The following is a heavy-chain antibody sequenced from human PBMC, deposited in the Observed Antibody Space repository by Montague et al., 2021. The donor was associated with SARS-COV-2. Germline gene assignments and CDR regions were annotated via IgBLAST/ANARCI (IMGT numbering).Heavy chain of an antibody. J-gene: IGHJ6*02. D-gene: IGHD3-3*01. Sequence: SETLSLTCTVSGGSISSSSYYWGWLRQPPGKGLEWIGSVYYSGSTNYTPSLRSRVTISVDTCNNQFSLKLSSVTAAGTAVYYCARDGFLCFESLIGPRHYYCGMDVWGQGTMVTVSS. CDR2: VYYSGST. CDR1: GGSISSSSYY. CDR3: ARDGFLCFESLIGPRHYYCGMDV. V-gene: IGHV4-39*07.